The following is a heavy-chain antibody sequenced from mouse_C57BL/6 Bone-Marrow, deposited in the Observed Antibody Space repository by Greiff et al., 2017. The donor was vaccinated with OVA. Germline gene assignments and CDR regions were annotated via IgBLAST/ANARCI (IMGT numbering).Heavy chain of an antibody. CDR3: ARSVWDRRYFDV. CDR2: IYPRSGNT. Sequence: QVQLQQSGAELARPGASVKLSCKASGYTFTSYGISWVKQRTGQGLEWIGEIYPRSGNTYYNEKFKGKATLTADKSSSTAYMELRSLTSEDSAVFFCARSVWDRRYFDVWGTGTTVTVSS. D-gene: IGHD4-1*01. V-gene: IGHV1-81*01. CDR1: GYTFTSYG. J-gene: IGHJ1*03.